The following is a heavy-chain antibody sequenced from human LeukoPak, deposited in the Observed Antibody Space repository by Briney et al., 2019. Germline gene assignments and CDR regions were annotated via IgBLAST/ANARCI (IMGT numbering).Heavy chain of an antibody. V-gene: IGHV4-34*01. CDR2: INHSGST. Sequence: PSETLSLTCAVYGGSFSGYYWSWIRQPPGKGLEWIGEINHSGSTNHNPSLKSRVTISVDTSKNQFSLKLSSVTAADTAVYYCARTLRSTTVVTFDYWGQGTLVTVSS. J-gene: IGHJ4*02. D-gene: IGHD4-23*01. CDR3: ARTLRSTTVVTFDY. CDR1: GGSFSGYY.